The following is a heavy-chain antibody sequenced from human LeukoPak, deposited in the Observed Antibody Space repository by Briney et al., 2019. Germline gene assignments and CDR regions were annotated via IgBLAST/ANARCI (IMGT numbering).Heavy chain of an antibody. J-gene: IGHJ4*02. CDR2: IFYSGST. CDR1: GGSISSYY. V-gene: IGHV4-59*08. Sequence: PSETLSLTCTVSGGSISSYYWTWIRQPPGKGLEWIGHIFYSGSTNYSPSLKSRVTILLDTSKNQFSLRLTSVTAADTAVYFCARSSGTYSDFWGQGILVTVSS. CDR3: ARSSGTYSDF. D-gene: IGHD1-26*01.